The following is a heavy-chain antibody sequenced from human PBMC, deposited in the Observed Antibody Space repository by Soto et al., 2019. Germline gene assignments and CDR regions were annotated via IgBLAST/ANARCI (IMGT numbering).Heavy chain of an antibody. Sequence: ASVKVSCKASGYTFTTYDVSWVRQASGQGLERMGWMNPSNGNTGYAQKFQGRVTMTRNTSISTVYMELSGLRPDDTAVYYCARRKERSGPHYFDYWGQGTLVTVSS. CDR3: ARRKERSGPHYFDY. CDR2: MNPSNGNT. J-gene: IGHJ4*02. D-gene: IGHD6-25*01. CDR1: GYTFTTYD. V-gene: IGHV1-8*02.